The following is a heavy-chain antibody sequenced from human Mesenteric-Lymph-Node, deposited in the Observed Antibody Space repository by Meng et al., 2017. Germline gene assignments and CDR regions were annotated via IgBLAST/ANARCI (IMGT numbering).Heavy chain of an antibody. J-gene: IGHJ4*02. V-gene: IGHV3-30*04. CDR1: GFTFSSYA. CDR3: ARDHYYGSGSYFDY. CDR2: ISYDGSNK. Sequence: GESLKISCAASGFTFSSYAMHWVRQAPGKGLEWVAVISYDGSNKYYADSVKGRFTISRDNSKNTLYLQMNSLRAEDTAVYYCARDHYYGSGSYFDYWGQGTLVTVSS. D-gene: IGHD3-10*01.